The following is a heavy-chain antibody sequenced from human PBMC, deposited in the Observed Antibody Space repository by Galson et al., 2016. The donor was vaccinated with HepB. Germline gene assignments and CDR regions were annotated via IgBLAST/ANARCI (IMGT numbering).Heavy chain of an antibody. CDR2: ISSGGGNI. J-gene: IGHJ3*02. CDR1: GFSFSDYN. D-gene: IGHD2-21*02. V-gene: IGHV3-11*04. Sequence: SLRLSCAASGFSFSDYNMNWIRQAPGKGLEWVPYISSGGGNIYYADSVKGRFTISRDNAKNSLSLQMNSLRDEDTALYYCARDSYCDGDCYVGAFDIWGQGTTVTVSS. CDR3: ARDSYCDGDCYVGAFDI.